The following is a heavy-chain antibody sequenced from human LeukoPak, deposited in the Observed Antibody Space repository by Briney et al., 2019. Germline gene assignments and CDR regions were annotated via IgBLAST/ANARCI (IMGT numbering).Heavy chain of an antibody. CDR1: SGSISSYY. J-gene: IGHJ1*01. CDR2: IYYIGST. V-gene: IGHV4-59*01. CDR3: ARGAEYFQH. Sequence: SETLSLTCTVSSGSISSYYWSWIRQPPGKGLEWIGYIYYIGSTNYNPSLKSRVTISVDTSKNQFSLKLSSVTPADTAVYYCARGAEYFQHWGQGTLVTLSS.